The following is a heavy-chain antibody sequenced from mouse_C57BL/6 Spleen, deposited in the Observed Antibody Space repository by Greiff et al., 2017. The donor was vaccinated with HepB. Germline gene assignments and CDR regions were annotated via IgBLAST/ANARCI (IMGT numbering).Heavy chain of an antibody. V-gene: IGHV6-3*01. Sequence: DVQLVESGGGLVQPGGSMKLSCVASGFTFSNYWMNWVRQSPEKGLEWVAQIRLKSDNYATHYAESVKGRFTISRDDSKSSVYLQMNNLRAEDTGIYYCANWDGRFAYWGQGTLVTVSA. J-gene: IGHJ3*01. CDR1: GFTFSNYW. D-gene: IGHD4-1*01. CDR2: IRLKSDNYAT. CDR3: ANWDGRFAY.